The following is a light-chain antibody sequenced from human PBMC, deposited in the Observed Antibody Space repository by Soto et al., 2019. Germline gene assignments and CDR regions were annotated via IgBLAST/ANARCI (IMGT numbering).Light chain of an antibody. V-gene: IGLV1-40*01. Sequence: VLTQPPSVSGAPGQRVTISCTGSSSNIGAGYDVHWYQQLPGTAPKLLIYGNSNRPSGVPDRFSGSKSGTSAPLAITGLQAEDEADYYCQSYDSSLSGSVVFGGGTKLTVL. CDR1: SSNIGAGYD. CDR2: GNS. CDR3: QSYDSSLSGSVV. J-gene: IGLJ2*01.